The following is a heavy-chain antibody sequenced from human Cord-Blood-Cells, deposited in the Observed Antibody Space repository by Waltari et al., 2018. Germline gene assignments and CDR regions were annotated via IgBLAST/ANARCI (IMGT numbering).Heavy chain of an antibody. J-gene: IGHJ4*02. CDR1: GFTFSSYE. CDR2: ISSSGSTI. CDR3: ASRDVYSGYDDY. Sequence: EVQLVESGGGLVQPGGSLRLSCAASGFTFSSYEMNWVSQAPGKGLEWVSYISSSGSTIYYADSVKGRFTISRDNAKNSLYLQMNSLRAEDTAVYYCASRDVYSGYDDYWGQGTLVTVSS. V-gene: IGHV3-48*03. D-gene: IGHD5-12*01.